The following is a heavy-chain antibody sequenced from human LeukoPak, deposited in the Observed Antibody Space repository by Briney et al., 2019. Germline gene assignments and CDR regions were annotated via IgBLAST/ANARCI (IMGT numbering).Heavy chain of an antibody. CDR1: GFTFTSSA. V-gene: IGHV1-58*02. Sequence: TSVKVSCKASGFTFTSSAMQWVRQARGQRLEWIGWIVVGSGNTNYAQKFQERVTITRDMSTSTAYMELSSLRSEDTAVYYCARHGSGYDAFDIWGQGTMVTVSS. J-gene: IGHJ3*02. CDR3: ARHGSGYDAFDI. D-gene: IGHD3-22*01. CDR2: IVVGSGNT.